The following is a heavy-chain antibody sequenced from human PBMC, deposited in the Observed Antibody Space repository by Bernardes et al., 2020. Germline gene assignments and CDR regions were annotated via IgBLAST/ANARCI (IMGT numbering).Heavy chain of an antibody. J-gene: IGHJ4*02. V-gene: IGHV3-21*01. CDR2: ISSSSSYI. Sequence: GGSLRLSCAASGFTFSSYSMNWVRQAPGKGLEWVSSISSSSSYIYYADSVKGRFTISRDNAKNSLYLQMNSLRAEDTAVYYCARWPGPRELLVPLDYWGQGTLVTVSS. CDR1: GFTFSSYS. CDR3: ARWPGPRELLVPLDY. D-gene: IGHD1-26*01.